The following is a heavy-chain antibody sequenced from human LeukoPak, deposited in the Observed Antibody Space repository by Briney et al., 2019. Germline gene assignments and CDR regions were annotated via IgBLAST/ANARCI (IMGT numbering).Heavy chain of an antibody. Sequence: GGSLRLSCAASGFTFSSFAMHWVRQAQGKGLEWVADIWYNGSNKYYAESVKGRFTISRDNSKNMLYLQLNSLRAEDTAVYYCSRGGYGDYNNWFDPWGQGTLVIVSP. D-gene: IGHD4-17*01. CDR3: SRGGYGDYNNWFDP. CDR1: GFTFSSFA. J-gene: IGHJ5*02. CDR2: IWYNGSNK. V-gene: IGHV3-33*01.